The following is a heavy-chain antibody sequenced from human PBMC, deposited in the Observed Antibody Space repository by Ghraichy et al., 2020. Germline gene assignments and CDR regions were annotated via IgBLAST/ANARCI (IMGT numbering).Heavy chain of an antibody. J-gene: IGHJ3*02. D-gene: IGHD1-26*01. Sequence: SVKVSCKASGFTFTSYSVQWVRQARGQRLEWMGWINVSSGNTNYAQKFQDRVTITRDTSTSTAYMELSSLRSEDTAVYYCAAERERPSDDDAFDIWGQGTMVTVSS. CDR2: INVSSGNT. CDR3: AAERERPSDDDAFDI. V-gene: IGHV1-58*01. CDR1: GFTFTSYS.